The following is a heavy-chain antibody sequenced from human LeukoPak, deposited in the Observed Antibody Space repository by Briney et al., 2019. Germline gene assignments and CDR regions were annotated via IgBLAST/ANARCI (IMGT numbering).Heavy chain of an antibody. D-gene: IGHD1-20*01. J-gene: IGHJ5*02. Sequence: PSETLSLTCAVYGGSFSGYYWSWIRQPPGKGLEWIGEINHSGSTNYNPSLKSRVTISVDTSKNQFSLQLNSVTPEDTAVYYCAREPPYNWNDAPPRTNWFDPWGQGTLVTVSS. CDR1: GGSFSGYY. CDR2: INHSGST. V-gene: IGHV4-34*01. CDR3: AREPPYNWNDAPPRTNWFDP.